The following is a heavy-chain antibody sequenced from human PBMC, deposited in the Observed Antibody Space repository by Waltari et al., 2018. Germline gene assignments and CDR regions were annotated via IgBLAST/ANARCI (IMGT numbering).Heavy chain of an antibody. D-gene: IGHD5-18*01. Sequence: EVLLVESGGGLVQPEGSLRLSCAASGFNFSTYWMHWVRQAPGKGLLWVSRIRSDGTGTDYADSVKGRFTISRDNAKNTLFLQMDSLRAEDTAVYYCASGIQLSSWGGQGTLVSVSS. CDR2: IRSDGTGT. V-gene: IGHV3-74*01. CDR1: GFNFSTYW. J-gene: IGHJ4*02. CDR3: ASGIQLSSW.